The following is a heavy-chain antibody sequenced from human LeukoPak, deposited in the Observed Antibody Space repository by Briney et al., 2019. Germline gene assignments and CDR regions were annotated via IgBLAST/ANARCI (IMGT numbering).Heavy chain of an antibody. V-gene: IGHV4-59*01. J-gene: IGHJ4*02. CDR2: IYYSGST. D-gene: IGHD6-19*01. CDR1: GGSISSYY. Sequence: SETLCLTCTVSGGSISSYYWSWIRQPPGKGLEWIGYIYYSGSTNYNPSLKSRVTISVDTSKNQFSLKLSSVTAADTAVYYCARVGVGWCVYYFDYWGQGTLVTVSS. CDR3: ARVGVGWCVYYFDY.